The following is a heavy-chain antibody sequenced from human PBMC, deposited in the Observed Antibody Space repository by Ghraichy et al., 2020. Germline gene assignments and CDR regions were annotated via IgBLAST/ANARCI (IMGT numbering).Heavy chain of an antibody. V-gene: IGHV4-34*01. D-gene: IGHD6-13*01. CDR2: INHSGST. CDR1: NGPFDSYY. CDR3: ARGRKSSQQLVPLPFDY. Sequence: SETLSLTCAVYNGPFDSYYWSWIRQPPGKGLQWIGEINHSGSTNYNPSLKSRVALSVDRLKNQFSLRLSFVTAAETAMYYCARGRKSSQQLVPLPFDYWGQGTLVNVSS. J-gene: IGHJ4*02.